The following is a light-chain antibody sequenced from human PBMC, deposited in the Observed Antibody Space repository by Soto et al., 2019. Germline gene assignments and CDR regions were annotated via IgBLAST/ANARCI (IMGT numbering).Light chain of an antibody. CDR3: QQYGSSPPMYT. CDR1: QSVSSTY. J-gene: IGKJ2*01. Sequence: ELVLTQSPGTLSLSPGERATLSCRASQSVSSTYLAWYQQKPGQTPRLLIYGASSRATGIPDRFSGSGSGTDVTRTISRLEPEDFAVYYCQQYGSSPPMYTFGQGTKREIK. V-gene: IGKV3-20*01. CDR2: GAS.